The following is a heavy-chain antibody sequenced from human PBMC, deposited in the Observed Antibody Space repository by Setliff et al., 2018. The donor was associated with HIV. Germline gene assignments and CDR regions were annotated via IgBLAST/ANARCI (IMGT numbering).Heavy chain of an antibody. Sequence: SETLSLTCTVSGGSISTYYLTWIRQPAGKGLEWIGRIFASGSANYNPSLKSRVTMSVDTSKNQFSLKLSPVTAADTAVYYCARVQMAYAAFDVWGQGTMVTVSS. CDR1: GGSISTYY. CDR3: ARVQMAYAAFDV. V-gene: IGHV4-4*07. D-gene: IGHD4-17*01. CDR2: IFASGSA. J-gene: IGHJ3*01.